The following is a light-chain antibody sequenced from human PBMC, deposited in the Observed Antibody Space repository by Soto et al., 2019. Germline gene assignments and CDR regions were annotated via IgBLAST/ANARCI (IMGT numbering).Light chain of an antibody. J-gene: IGKJ1*01. CDR3: QQYNNWPQT. CDR2: GAS. CDR1: QNVSSN. Sequence: EIVMTQSPATLSVSPGERATLSCRASQNVSSNLAWYQQKPGQAPRLLIYGASTRATGIPARFNASRSGKEFTLTISSLQSEDFAVYYCQQYNNWPQTFGQGTKVEIK. V-gene: IGKV3-15*01.